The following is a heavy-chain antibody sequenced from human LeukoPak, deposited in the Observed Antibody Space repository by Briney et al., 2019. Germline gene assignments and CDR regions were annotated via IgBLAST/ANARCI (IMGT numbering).Heavy chain of an antibody. CDR3: ARDAISRGIIDY. CDR2: INANSGGT. Sequence: EASVKVSCKASGYTFTDHYIHWVRQAPGQGLEWMGWINANSGGTNYVQKFQGRVTMTRDTSINTAYMELSRLKSDDTAVYSCARDAISRGIIDYWGQGTLVTVSS. J-gene: IGHJ4*02. D-gene: IGHD3-10*01. CDR1: GYTFTDHY. V-gene: IGHV1-2*02.